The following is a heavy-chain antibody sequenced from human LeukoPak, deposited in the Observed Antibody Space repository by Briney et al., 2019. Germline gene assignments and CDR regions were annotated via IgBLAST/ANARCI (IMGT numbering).Heavy chain of an antibody. D-gene: IGHD3-22*01. J-gene: IGHJ4*02. CDR3: ARDSLETSFYDDSGYSAPCDY. V-gene: IGHV4-38-2*02. Sequence: PSETLSLTCTVSGYSISTGYYWAWIRQSPGRGLEWIGIIYASGSNFYNPSLERRVTISMDRSKNQFSLEQTPVTAADTGVYYCARDSLETSFYDDSGYSAPCDYWGQGTLVTVSS. CDR1: GYSISTGYY. CDR2: IYASGSN.